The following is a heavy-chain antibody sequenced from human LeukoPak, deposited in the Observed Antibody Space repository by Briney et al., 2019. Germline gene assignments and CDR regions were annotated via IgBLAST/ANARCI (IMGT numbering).Heavy chain of an antibody. CDR1: GFRLSTFW. D-gene: IGHD6-25*01. J-gene: IGHJ5*02. V-gene: IGHV3-7*03. Sequence: PGGSLRLSCAASGFRLSTFWMSWVRQAPGKGLEWVANINQNGGVKHYVDSVKGRFTISRDNAKNSLYLQMTSLRADDTAVYYCATSDDAAGTSWGQGTLVTVS. CDR3: ATSDDAAGTS. CDR2: INQNGGVK.